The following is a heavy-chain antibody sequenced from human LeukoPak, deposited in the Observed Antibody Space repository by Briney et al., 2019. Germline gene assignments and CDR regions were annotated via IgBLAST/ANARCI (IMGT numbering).Heavy chain of an antibody. Sequence: ASVKVSCKASGYTFTSYGISWVRQAPGQGLEGMGWISAYNGNTNYAQKLQGRVTMTTDTSTSTAYMELRSLRSDDTAVYYCARARIAAAGFWFDPWGQGTLVTVSS. CDR2: ISAYNGNT. D-gene: IGHD6-13*01. CDR3: ARARIAAAGFWFDP. V-gene: IGHV1-18*01. CDR1: GYTFTSYG. J-gene: IGHJ5*02.